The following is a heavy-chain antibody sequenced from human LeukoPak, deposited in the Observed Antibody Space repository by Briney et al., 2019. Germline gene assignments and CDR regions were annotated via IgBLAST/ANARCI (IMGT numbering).Heavy chain of an antibody. V-gene: IGHV4-61*01. J-gene: IGHJ4*02. D-gene: IGHD6-19*01. CDR3: ARGMYTSGWSFDY. CDR1: SGSVSSGSSY. Sequence: SETLPLTCTVSSGSVSSGSSYWSWIRQPPGKGLEWIGFISYTGSTNFNPSLKSRVTISIDTSKNQFSLNLSSVTAADTAIYYCARGMYTSGWSFDYWGQGTLVTVPS. CDR2: ISYTGST.